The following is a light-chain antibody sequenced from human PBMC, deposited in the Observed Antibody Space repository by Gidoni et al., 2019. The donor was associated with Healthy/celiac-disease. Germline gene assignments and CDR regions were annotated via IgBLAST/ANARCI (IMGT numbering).Light chain of an antibody. CDR3: QQYNSYSGT. V-gene: IGKV1-5*03. CDR2: KAS. Sequence: FQMTQSPSTLSASVGDRVTITCRASQSISSWLAWYQQKPGKAPKLLIYKASSLESGVPSRFSGSGSGTEFTLTISSLQPDDFATYYCQQYNSYSGTFGQGTKVEIK. CDR1: QSISSW. J-gene: IGKJ1*01.